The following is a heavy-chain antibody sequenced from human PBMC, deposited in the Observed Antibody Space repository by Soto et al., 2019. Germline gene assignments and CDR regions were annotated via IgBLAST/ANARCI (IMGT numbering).Heavy chain of an antibody. CDR2: IYYSGST. V-gene: IGHV4-59*01. D-gene: IGHD1-26*01. Sequence: SETLSLTCTVSGGSISSYYWSWIRQPPGKGLEWIGYIYYSGSTNYNPSLKSRVTISVDTSKNQFSLKLSSVTAADTAVYYCARGPPVGSTRGYYYYYYGMDVWGQGTTVTVSS. CDR1: GGSISSYY. J-gene: IGHJ6*02. CDR3: ARGPPVGSTRGYYYYYYGMDV.